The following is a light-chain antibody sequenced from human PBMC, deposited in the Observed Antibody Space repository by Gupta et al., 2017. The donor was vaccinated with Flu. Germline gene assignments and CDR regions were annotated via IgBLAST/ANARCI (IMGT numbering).Light chain of an antibody. CDR2: LVS. J-gene: IGKJ1*01. Sequence: VVMTEYTLPLPVALGQTAAIYCRSSESLLYSDGRTVLHWFQQRPGQAPRRLIYLVSHRESGVPDRFSGSGSGTDFTLKISRVEAEDVGIYFCMQGAHWPWAFGQGTKVEI. V-gene: IGKV2-30*01. CDR3: MQGAHWPWA. CDR1: ESLLYSDGRTV.